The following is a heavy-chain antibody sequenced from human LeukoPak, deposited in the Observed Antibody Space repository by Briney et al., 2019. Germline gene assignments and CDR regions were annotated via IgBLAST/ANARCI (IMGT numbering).Heavy chain of an antibody. V-gene: IGHV4-39*01. Sequence: SETLSLTCTVSGGSISSSSYYWGWIRQPPGKGLEWIGSIYYSGSTYHNPSLKSRVTISVDTSKNQFSLKLSSVTAADTAVYYCASLRQYQLPYYYYYYYMDVWGKGTTVTVSS. CDR3: ASLRQYQLPYYYYYYYMDV. J-gene: IGHJ6*03. CDR1: GGSISSSSYY. D-gene: IGHD2-2*01. CDR2: IYYSGST.